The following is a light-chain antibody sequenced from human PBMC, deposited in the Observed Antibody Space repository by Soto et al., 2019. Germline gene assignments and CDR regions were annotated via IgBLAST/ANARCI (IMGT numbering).Light chain of an antibody. CDR3: ASWDDSLTGLYV. V-gene: IGLV1-44*01. Sequence: SGLTQPPSVSGTPGQRVTISCSGGSSNIGSGTVNWYQQLPGTAPKLLIYNNNQRPSGVPDRFSGSKSGTSGSLAISGLQSEDEADYYCASWDDSLTGLYVFGTGTKSPS. J-gene: IGLJ1*01. CDR2: NNN. CDR1: SSNIGSGT.